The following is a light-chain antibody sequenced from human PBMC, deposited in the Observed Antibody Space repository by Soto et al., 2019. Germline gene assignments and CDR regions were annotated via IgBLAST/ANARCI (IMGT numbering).Light chain of an antibody. V-gene: IGKV3-15*01. CDR1: QSVSSN. CDR2: GAS. CDR3: QQYNNWPQT. J-gene: IGKJ1*01. Sequence: VMSQSPAALSVTPGERATLSCRASQSVSSNLAWYQQKPGQAPRLLIYGASTRATGIPARFSGSGSGTEFTLTISSLQSEDFAVYYCQQYNNWPQTFGQRSKADIK.